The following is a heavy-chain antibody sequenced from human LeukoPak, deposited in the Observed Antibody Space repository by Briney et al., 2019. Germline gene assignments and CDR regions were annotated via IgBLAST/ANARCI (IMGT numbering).Heavy chain of an antibody. CDR2: INPNSGGT. CDR3: ARGGLGYYDSTLANY. D-gene: IGHD3-22*01. CDR1: GYTFTGYY. V-gene: IGHV1-2*06. J-gene: IGHJ4*02. Sequence: APVKVSCKASGYTFTGYYMHWVRQAPGQGLEWMGRINPNSGGTNYAQKFQGRVTMTRDTSISTAYMELSRLRSDDTAVYYCARGGLGYYDSTLANYWGQGTPVTVSS.